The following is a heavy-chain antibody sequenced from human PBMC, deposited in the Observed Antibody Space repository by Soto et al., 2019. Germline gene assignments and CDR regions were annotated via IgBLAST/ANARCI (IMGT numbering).Heavy chain of an antibody. D-gene: IGHD3-10*01. CDR1: GGTFSSYA. J-gene: IGHJ4*02. CDR2: IIPIIGTT. V-gene: IGHV1-69*05. Sequence: SVKVSCKASGGTFSSYAISWVRQAPGQGLEWMGGIIPIIGTTNYAQKFQGRVTMTRDTSISTAYMELNSLRVEDTAVYYCAKSWSTWYGEFDYWGQGTLVTVSS. CDR3: AKSWSTWYGEFDY.